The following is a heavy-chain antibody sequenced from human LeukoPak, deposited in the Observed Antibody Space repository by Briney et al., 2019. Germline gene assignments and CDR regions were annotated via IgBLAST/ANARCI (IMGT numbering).Heavy chain of an antibody. CDR3: AHRKAHCGNTKCYIDAFDI. V-gene: IGHV2-5*01. D-gene: IGHD2-2*01. CDR2: IYWNGNT. J-gene: IGHJ3*02. Sequence: GPTLVKPTQTLTLTCTVSGLSLATTGEGVGWIRQPPGKAPEWLGIIYWNGNTRYNPSLQSRLTLTKDTSKNQVVLAMTNMGPVDTGTFYCAHRKAHCGNTKCYIDAFDIWGQGTAVTVSS. CDR1: GLSLATTGEG.